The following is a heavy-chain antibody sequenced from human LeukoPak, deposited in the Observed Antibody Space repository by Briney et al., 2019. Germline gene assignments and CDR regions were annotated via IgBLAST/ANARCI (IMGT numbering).Heavy chain of an antibody. CDR3: ARDPRDGSSGWYSPGDY. CDR2: INPSGGST. V-gene: IGHV1-46*01. Sequence: EASVKVSCKASGYTFTSYYMHWVRQAPGQGLEWMGIINPSGGSTSYAQKFQGRVTMTRDMSTSTVYMELSSLRSEDTAVYYCARDPRDGSSGWYSPGDYWGQGTLVTVSS. D-gene: IGHD6-19*01. J-gene: IGHJ4*02. CDR1: GYTFTSYY.